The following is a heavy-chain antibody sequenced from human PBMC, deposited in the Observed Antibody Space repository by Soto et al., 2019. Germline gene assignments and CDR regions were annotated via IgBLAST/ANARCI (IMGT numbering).Heavy chain of an antibody. J-gene: IGHJ6*02. CDR1: GGSFSGYY. CDR3: ASITMVRGVYPPRYYYYGMDV. CDR2: INHSGST. Sequence: SETLSLTCAVYGGSFSGYYWSWIRQPPGKGLEWIGEINHSGSTNYNPSLKSRVTISVDTSKNQFSLKLSSVTAADTAVYYCASITMVRGVYPPRYYYYGMDVWGQGTAVTVSS. V-gene: IGHV4-34*01. D-gene: IGHD3-10*01.